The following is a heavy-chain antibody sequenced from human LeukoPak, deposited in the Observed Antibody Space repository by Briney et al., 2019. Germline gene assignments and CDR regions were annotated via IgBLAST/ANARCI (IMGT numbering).Heavy chain of an antibody. D-gene: IGHD2-21*02. J-gene: IGHJ4*02. V-gene: IGHV3-48*04. CDR1: GFSFSSYN. Sequence: GGSLRLSCAASGFSFSSYNMQWVRQAPGKGLEWVSYISSSSANKYYAGSVKGRFTISRDNAKNSLYLQMNSLRAEDTAVYYCAITYCGGDCYVDYWGQGTLVTVSS. CDR2: ISSSSANK. CDR3: AITYCGGDCYVDY.